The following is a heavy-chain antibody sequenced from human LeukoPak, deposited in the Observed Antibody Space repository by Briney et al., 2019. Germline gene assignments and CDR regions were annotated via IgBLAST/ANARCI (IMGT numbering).Heavy chain of an antibody. CDR1: GFTFSSYG. CDR3: AKDQGYYDSSGTPAGGNYYYYGMDV. Sequence: PGGSLRLSCAASGFTFSSYGMHWVRQAPGKGLEWVAVISYDGSNKYYVDSVKGRFTISRDNSKNTLYLQMNSLRAEDTAVYYCAKDQGYYDSSGTPAGGNYYYYGMDVWGQGTTVTVSS. V-gene: IGHV3-30*18. D-gene: IGHD3-22*01. J-gene: IGHJ6*02. CDR2: ISYDGSNK.